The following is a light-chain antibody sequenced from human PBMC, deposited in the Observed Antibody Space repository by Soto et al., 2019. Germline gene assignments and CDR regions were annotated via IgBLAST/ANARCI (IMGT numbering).Light chain of an antibody. V-gene: IGKV3-15*01. Sequence: EIVMTQSPATLSVSPGERATLSCRASQSVSGNLAWYQQKPGQAPRLLIYGASTRANGIPARFSGSGSGAEFTLTLSSLQSEDFAVYYCQQYNNWFSITFGQGTRLEIK. CDR2: GAS. J-gene: IGKJ5*01. CDR1: QSVSGN. CDR3: QQYNNWFSIT.